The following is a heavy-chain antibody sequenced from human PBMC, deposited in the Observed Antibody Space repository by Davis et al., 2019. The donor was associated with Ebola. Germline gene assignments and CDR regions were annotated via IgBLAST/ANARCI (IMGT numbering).Heavy chain of an antibody. V-gene: IGHV3-11*01. Sequence: PGGSLRLSCAASGFTFSDYYMSWIRQAPGKGLEWVSYISSSGSTIYYADSVKGRFTISRDNAKNSLYLQMNSLRDEDTAVYYCARVASGSYYRFDYWGQGTLVTVSS. CDR1: GFTFSDYY. D-gene: IGHD1-26*01. CDR3: ARVASGSYYRFDY. J-gene: IGHJ4*02. CDR2: ISSSGSTI.